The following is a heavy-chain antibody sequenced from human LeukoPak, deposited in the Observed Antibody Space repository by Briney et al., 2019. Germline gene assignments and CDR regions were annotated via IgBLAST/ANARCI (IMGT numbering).Heavy chain of an antibody. CDR2: INHSGST. CDR3: ARLRFLEWLLYSRGGNFDY. CDR1: GGSFSGYY. D-gene: IGHD3-3*01. J-gene: IGHJ4*02. Sequence: SETLSLTCAVSGGSFSGYYWSWIRQPPGKGLEWIGEINHSGSTNYNPSLKSRVTISVDTSKNQFSLKLSSVTAADTAVYYCARLRFLEWLLYSRGGNFDYWGQGTLVTVSS. V-gene: IGHV4-34*01.